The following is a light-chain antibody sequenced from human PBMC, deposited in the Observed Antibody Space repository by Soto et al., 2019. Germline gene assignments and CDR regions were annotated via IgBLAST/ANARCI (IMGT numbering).Light chain of an antibody. CDR2: GNS. J-gene: IGLJ1*01. CDR1: SSNIGAGYD. Sequence: QSVLTQPPSVSGAPGQRVTISCTGSSSNIGAGYDVHWYQQLPGTAPKLIIYGNSNRPSGVPDRFSGSKSGTSASLAITGLQAEDEDEDYCQSYDSSLSGYVFGTGTKLTVL. V-gene: IGLV1-40*01. CDR3: QSYDSSLSGYV.